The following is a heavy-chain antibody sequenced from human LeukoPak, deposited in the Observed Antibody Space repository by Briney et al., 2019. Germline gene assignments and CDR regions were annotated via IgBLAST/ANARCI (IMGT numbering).Heavy chain of an antibody. V-gene: IGHV3-74*01. CDR3: ARAENAAYSWFDP. Sequence: PGGSLRLSCAASEFTFSDYWMHWVRQAPGKGLVWVSRINGDGSTTSYADSVKGRFTISRDNAKNTLYLQMNSLRAEDTAVYYCARAENAAYSWFDPWGQGTLVTVSS. CDR2: INGDGSTT. J-gene: IGHJ5*02. D-gene: IGHD2-15*01. CDR1: EFTFSDYW.